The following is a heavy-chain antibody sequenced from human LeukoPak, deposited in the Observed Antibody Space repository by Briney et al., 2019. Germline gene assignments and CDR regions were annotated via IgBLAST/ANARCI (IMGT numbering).Heavy chain of an antibody. CDR3: AKANIAPALEGEDY. V-gene: IGHV3-23*01. J-gene: IGHJ4*02. CDR1: GFPFTNYA. CDR2: ISGSDTNT. D-gene: IGHD6-13*01. Sequence: PGGSLRLSCVASGFPFTNYAMSWVRQAPGKGLEWVSVISGSDTNTYYADSVKGRFTISRDNSKNTLYLHMNSLRAEDTALYYCAKANIAPALEGEDYWGQGTLVTVSS.